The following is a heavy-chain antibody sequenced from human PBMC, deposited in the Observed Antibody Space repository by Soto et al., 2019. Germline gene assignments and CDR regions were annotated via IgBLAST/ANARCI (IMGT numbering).Heavy chain of an antibody. D-gene: IGHD3-9*01. CDR1: GGSISSGDYY. CDR3: ARLFHYDILTGYSEPYDAFDI. J-gene: IGHJ3*02. Sequence: SETLSLTCTVSGGSISSGDYYWSWIRQPPGKGLEWIGYIYYSGSTYYNPSLKSRVTISVDTSKNQFSLKLSSVTAADTAVYYCARLFHYDILTGYSEPYDAFDIWGQGTMVTVSS. V-gene: IGHV4-30-4*01. CDR2: IYYSGST.